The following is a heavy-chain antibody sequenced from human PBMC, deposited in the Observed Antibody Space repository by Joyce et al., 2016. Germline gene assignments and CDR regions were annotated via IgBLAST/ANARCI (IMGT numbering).Heavy chain of an antibody. CDR1: GFTFTYYS. J-gene: IGHJ2*01. V-gene: IGHV3-48*02. CDR3: ARRRIAATGYYFDL. Sequence: EVQLVESGGGLVQPGGSLRLSCAASGFTFTYYSMNWVRQAPGKGLEWVSYISDSSSNIYSADSVKGRFTIARDNAKNSLDLQMNSLRDDDTAVYYCARRRIAATGYYFDLWGRGTLVTVSS. D-gene: IGHD6-13*01. CDR2: ISDSSSNI.